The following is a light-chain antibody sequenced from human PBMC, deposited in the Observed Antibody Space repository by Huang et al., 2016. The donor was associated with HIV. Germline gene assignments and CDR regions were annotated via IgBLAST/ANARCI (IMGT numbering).Light chain of an antibody. J-gene: IGKJ2*01. CDR2: GAS. CDR1: HIVSSNY. CDR3: QQYGNSPYT. Sequence: EVVLTQSPGTLSLSPGEGATLSCRASHIVSSNYLAWFQHRPGQAPRLLIYGASSRSTGVPDRFSGSGSGTDFTLTISRLEPEDFAVYYCQQYGNSPYTFGQGTKLEIK. V-gene: IGKV3-20*01.